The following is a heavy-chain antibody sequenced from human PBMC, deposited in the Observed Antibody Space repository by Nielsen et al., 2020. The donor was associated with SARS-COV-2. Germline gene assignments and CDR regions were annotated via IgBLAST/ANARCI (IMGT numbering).Heavy chain of an antibody. CDR3: ARHRLYGGTPYDAFDI. V-gene: IGHV1-24*01. J-gene: IGHJ3*02. CDR1: GYTLTELS. Sequence: ASVKVSCKVSGYTLTELSMHWVRQAPGKGLEWMGGFDPEDGETIYAQKFQGRVTMTEDTSTDTAYMELSSLRSEDTAVYYCARHRLYGGTPYDAFDIWGQGTMVTVSS. D-gene: IGHD4-23*01. CDR2: FDPEDGET.